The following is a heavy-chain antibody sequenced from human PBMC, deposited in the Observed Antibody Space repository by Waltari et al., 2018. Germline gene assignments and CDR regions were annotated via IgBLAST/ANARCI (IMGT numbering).Heavy chain of an antibody. V-gene: IGHV3-73*01. Sequence: EVHLVESGGGLVQPGGSLKLSCAASGFSFSRSAMQWVRQAPGKGLECIGRIRSKPNNYATEYAASVKDRFTISRDDSKNTTYLQMNSLKTEDTAMYYCTTTRGYSSGYQGYWGQGTRVTVSS. CDR1: GFSFSRSA. CDR2: IRSKPNNYAT. J-gene: IGHJ4*02. CDR3: TTTRGYSSGYQGY. D-gene: IGHD5-18*01.